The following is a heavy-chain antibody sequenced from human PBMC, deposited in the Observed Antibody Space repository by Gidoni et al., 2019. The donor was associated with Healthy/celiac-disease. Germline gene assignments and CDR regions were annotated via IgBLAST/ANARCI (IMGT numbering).Heavy chain of an antibody. Sequence: QVQLVESGGGVVQPGRSLRLSCAASGFTFSSYGMHWVRQAPGKGLEWVAVIWYDGSNKYYADSVKGRFTISRDNSKNTLYLQMNSLRAEDTAVYYCARPRDGELPEYYFDYWGQGTLVTVSS. CDR3: ARPRDGELPEYYFDY. CDR2: IWYDGSNK. V-gene: IGHV3-33*01. D-gene: IGHD1-26*01. CDR1: GFTFSSYG. J-gene: IGHJ4*02.